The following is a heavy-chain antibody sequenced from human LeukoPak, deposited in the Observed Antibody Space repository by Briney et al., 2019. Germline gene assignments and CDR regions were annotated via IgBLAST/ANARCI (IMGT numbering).Heavy chain of an antibody. CDR1: GGSISSSSYY. V-gene: IGHV4-39*01. J-gene: IGHJ4*02. Sequence: PSETLSLTCTVSGGSISSSSYYWGWIRQPPGKGLEWIGSIYYSGRTYYNPSLKSRVTISVDTSKNQFSLKLSSVTAADTGVYYCARHRGYCSSTSCYTEIDYWGQGTLVTVSS. CDR2: IYYSGRT. CDR3: ARHRGYCSSTSCYTEIDY. D-gene: IGHD2-2*02.